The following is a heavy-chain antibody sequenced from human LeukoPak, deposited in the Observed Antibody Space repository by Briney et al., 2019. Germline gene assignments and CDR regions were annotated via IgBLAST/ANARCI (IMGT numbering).Heavy chain of an antibody. J-gene: IGHJ4*02. Sequence: SETLSLTCAVYGGSFSGYYWSWIRKPPGKGLEWIGEINHSGSTNYNPSLKSRVTISVDTSKNQFSLKLSSVTAADTAVYYCARGIPYGDYLDYWGQGTLVTVSS. CDR1: GGSFSGYY. CDR3: ARGIPYGDYLDY. V-gene: IGHV4-34*01. CDR2: INHSGST. D-gene: IGHD4-17*01.